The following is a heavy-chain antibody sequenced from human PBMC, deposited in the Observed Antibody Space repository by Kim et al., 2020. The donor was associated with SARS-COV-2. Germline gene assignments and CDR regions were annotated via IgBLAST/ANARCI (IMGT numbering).Heavy chain of an antibody. CDR1: GFTFSSYA. D-gene: IGHD6-13*01. CDR3: ARGLAAAGFEAFDI. CDR2: ISYDGSNK. Sequence: GGSLRLSCAASGFTFSSYAMHWVRQAPGKGLEWVAVISYDGSNKYYADSVKGRFTISRDNSKNTLYLQMNSLRAEDTAVYYCARGLAAAGFEAFDIWGQG. J-gene: IGHJ3*02. V-gene: IGHV3-30-3*01.